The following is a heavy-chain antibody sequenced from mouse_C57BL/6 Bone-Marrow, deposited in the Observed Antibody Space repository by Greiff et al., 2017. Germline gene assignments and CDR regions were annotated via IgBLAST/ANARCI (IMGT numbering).Heavy chain of an antibody. CDR2: ISYDGSN. CDR3: ARDHLGRGAWFAY. CDR1: GYSITSGYY. Sequence: EVKLQESGPGLVKPSQSLSLTCSVTGYSITSGYYWNWIRQFPGNKLEWMGYISYDGSNNYNPSLKNRISITRDTSKNQFFLKLNSVTTEDTATYYCARDHLGRGAWFAYWGQGTLVTVSA. J-gene: IGHJ3*01. D-gene: IGHD4-1*01. V-gene: IGHV3-6*01.